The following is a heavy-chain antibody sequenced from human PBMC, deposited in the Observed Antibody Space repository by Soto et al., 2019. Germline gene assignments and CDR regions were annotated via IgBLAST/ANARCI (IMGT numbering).Heavy chain of an antibody. Sequence: LRLSCAASGFTFSSYAMSWVRQAPGKGLEWVSAISGSGGSTYYADSVKGRFTISRDNSKNTLYLQMNSLRAEDTAVYYCALTPLGYCSSTSCYTNRNYYYYYGMDVWGQGTTVTVSS. J-gene: IGHJ6*02. CDR1: GFTFSSYA. V-gene: IGHV3-23*01. D-gene: IGHD2-2*02. CDR3: ALTPLGYCSSTSCYTNRNYYYYYGMDV. CDR2: ISGSGGST.